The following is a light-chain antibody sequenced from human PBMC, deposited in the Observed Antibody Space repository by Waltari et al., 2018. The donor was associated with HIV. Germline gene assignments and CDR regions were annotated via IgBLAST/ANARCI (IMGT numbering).Light chain of an antibody. V-gene: IGLV2-23*01. CDR1: SSDTGTYNL. Sequence: QSALTQPASVSGATGQSITISCTGTSSDTGTYNLVSWFQLYPGKAPRHRMYEYNKRPSGVSNRFSCSKSADTASLTISGLQAEDEADYYCCAYAGGLEFGGGTKLTVL. J-gene: IGLJ2*01. CDR3: CAYAGGLE. CDR2: EYN.